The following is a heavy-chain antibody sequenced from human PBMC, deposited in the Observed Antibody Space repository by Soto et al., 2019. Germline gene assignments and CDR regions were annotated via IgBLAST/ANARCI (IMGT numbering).Heavy chain of an antibody. CDR3: ARSLAGRPGDY. V-gene: IGHV1-18*01. CDR2: ISGYNGYT. J-gene: IGHJ4*02. D-gene: IGHD6-6*01. CDR1: GYTFTSYH. Sequence: QVQLVQSGAEVKKPGASVRVSCQASGYTFTSYHICWVRQAPGQGLEWMGWISGYNGYTNYAQNVQGSVSMTTDTSTNPAYLELRNLTSDDTAIYFCARSLAGRPGDYWGQGTLVTVSS.